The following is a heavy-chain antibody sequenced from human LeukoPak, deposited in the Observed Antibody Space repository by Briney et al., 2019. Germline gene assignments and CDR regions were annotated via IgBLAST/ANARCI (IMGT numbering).Heavy chain of an antibody. CDR2: INGAGDKT. CDR1: GFIFRTYA. D-gene: IGHD5-24*01. CDR3: AKEGAQLWYFAS. V-gene: IGHV3-23*01. J-gene: IGHJ4*02. Sequence: GGSLRLSCAASGFIFRTYAMSWVRQAPGKGLEWVSVINGAGDKTYYADSVKGRFTISRDNSNNTLYLQMNSLRAEDTAVYYCAKEGAQLWYFASWGQGTLVTVSS.